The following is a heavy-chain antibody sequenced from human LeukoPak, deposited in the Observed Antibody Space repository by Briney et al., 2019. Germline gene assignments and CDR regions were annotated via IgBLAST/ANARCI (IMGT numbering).Heavy chain of an antibody. V-gene: IGHV1-46*01. D-gene: IGHD6-13*01. CDR2: INPSGGST. CDR3: ASARSSSSWYQAAFDY. J-gene: IGHJ4*02. Sequence: ASVTVSCKASGYTFTSYYMHWVRQAPGQGLEWMGIINPSGGSTSYAQKFQGRVTMTRDMSTSTVYMELSSLRSEDTAVYYCASARSSSSWYQAAFDYWGQGTLVTVSS. CDR1: GYTFTSYY.